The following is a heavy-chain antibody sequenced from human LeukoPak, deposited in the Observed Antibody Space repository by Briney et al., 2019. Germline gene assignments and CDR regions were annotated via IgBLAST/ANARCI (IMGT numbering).Heavy chain of an antibody. Sequence: GGSLRLSCAASGFTFSSYAMHWVRQAPGKGLEYVSSITSNGDSTYYANSVKGRFSISRDNSKNALYLQMTSLRAEDTAVYYCAKASHKYYYDSSDIDYWGQGTLVTVSS. V-gene: IGHV3-64*01. J-gene: IGHJ4*02. D-gene: IGHD3-22*01. CDR1: GFTFSSYA. CDR2: ITSNGDST. CDR3: AKASHKYYYDSSDIDY.